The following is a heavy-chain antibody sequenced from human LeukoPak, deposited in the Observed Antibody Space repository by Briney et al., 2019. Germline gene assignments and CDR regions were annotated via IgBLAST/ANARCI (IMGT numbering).Heavy chain of an antibody. CDR2: IKEDGTET. D-gene: IGHD5-24*01. J-gene: IGHJ4*02. Sequence: GGSLRLSCAASGFTFSTYGMHWVRQAPGKGLEWVANIKEDGTETYYVDSVKGRFTISRDNAKNSLYLQMNSLRVEDTAVYYCAKEGRSLQTYWGQGTLVTVSS. CDR1: GFTFSTYG. CDR3: AKEGRSLQTY. V-gene: IGHV3-7*03.